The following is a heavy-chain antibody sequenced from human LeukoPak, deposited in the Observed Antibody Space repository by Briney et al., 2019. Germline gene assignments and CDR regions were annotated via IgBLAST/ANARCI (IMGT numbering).Heavy chain of an antibody. CDR3: ARRSSSNWGWFDP. D-gene: IGHD6-13*01. V-gene: IGHV4-31*03. J-gene: IGHJ5*01. CDR2: SYYSGST. Sequence: PQTLSLTCTVSGASISSGGYYWSWIRQHPGKGLEWIGYSYYSGSTYYNPSLKSRVTISVDTPKNQFSLKLSSVTAADTAVYYCARRSSSNWGWFDPWGQGTLVTVPS. CDR1: GASISSGGYY.